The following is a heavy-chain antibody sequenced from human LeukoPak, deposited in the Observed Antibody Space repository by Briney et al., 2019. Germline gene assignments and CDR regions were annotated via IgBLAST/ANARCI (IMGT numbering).Heavy chain of an antibody. V-gene: IGHV4-34*01. CDR1: GGSFSGYY. D-gene: IGHD6-13*01. CDR3: ARKRAAAGTGKSYYYYYYYMDV. Sequence: PSETLSLTCAVYGGSFSGYYWSRIRQPPGKGLEWIGEINHSGSTNYNPSPKSRVTISVDTSKNQFSLKLSSVTAADTAVYYCARKRAAAGTGKSYYYYYYYMDVWGKGTTVTVSS. J-gene: IGHJ6*03. CDR2: INHSGST.